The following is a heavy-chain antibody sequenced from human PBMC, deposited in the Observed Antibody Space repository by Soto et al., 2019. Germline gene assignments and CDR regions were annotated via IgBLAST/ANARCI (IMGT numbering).Heavy chain of an antibody. D-gene: IGHD3-22*01. CDR1: GGTFSTYT. J-gene: IGHJ5*02. V-gene: IGHV1-69*12. CDR2: IIPMFGTT. Sequence: QVQLVQSGAEVKKPGSSVKVSCKASGGTFSTYTMSWVRQAPGQGLEWMGGIIPMFGTTTYAENFQVRVTITADEATSTAYMELTSLRSEDTAVYYCTRDLYYFDSSAYYGHDWFDPWGQGTRVTVSS. CDR3: TRDLYYFDSSAYYGHDWFDP.